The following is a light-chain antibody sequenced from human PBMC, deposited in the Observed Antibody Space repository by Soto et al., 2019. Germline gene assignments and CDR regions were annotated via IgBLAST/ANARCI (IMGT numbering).Light chain of an antibody. CDR1: QSLTTW. Sequence: AIVLTQSPSSLSASVGDRATITCRASQSLTTWLAWYQQRPGQAPRLLIYDASNLETGVPSRFSGSGSGTDFTLTISSLQPEDIATYYCQQYDNFPLTFGGGTKVDIK. V-gene: IGKV1D-13*01. CDR2: DAS. J-gene: IGKJ4*01. CDR3: QQYDNFPLT.